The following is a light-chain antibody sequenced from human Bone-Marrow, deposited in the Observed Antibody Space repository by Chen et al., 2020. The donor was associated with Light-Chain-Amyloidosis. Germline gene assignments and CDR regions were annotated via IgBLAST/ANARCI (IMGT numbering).Light chain of an antibody. CDR1: NIGSTR. CDR3: QVWDRSSDRPV. Sequence: SYVLTQPSSVSVAPGQTATIACGGNNIGSTRVHWYQQKPGQAPLLVVYDDSDRPSGITERLSGSNSGNTATLTISRVEAGDEADYYCQVWDRSSDRPVFGGGTKLTVL. V-gene: IGLV3-21*02. CDR2: DDS. J-gene: IGLJ3*02.